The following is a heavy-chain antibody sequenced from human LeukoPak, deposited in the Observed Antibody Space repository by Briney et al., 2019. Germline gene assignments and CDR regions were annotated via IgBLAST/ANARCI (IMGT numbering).Heavy chain of an antibody. Sequence: GESLNISCQGSGYTFTTYWIAWERQMPGKGLEWMGIIYPGDSDTRYSPSFQGQVTISVDKSISTAYLQWSSLRASDTAIYYCARPRTSGWGYAFDIWGQGTMVTVSS. CDR3: ARPRTSGWGYAFDI. J-gene: IGHJ3*02. D-gene: IGHD6-19*01. CDR1: GYTFTTYW. CDR2: IYPGDSDT. V-gene: IGHV5-51*01.